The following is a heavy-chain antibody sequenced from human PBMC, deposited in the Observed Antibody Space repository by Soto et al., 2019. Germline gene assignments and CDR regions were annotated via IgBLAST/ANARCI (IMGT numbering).Heavy chain of an antibody. CDR1: VDSVSSNSAA. CDR3: ARERARDFWSAKIWFDP. V-gene: IGHV6-1*01. J-gene: IGHJ5*02. CDR2: TCYRSKWYN. D-gene: IGHD3-3*01. Sequence: PSQTLSLTCAISVDSVSSNSAAWNWIRQSPSRGLEWLGRTCYRSKWYNDYAVSVKSRITINPDTSKNQFSLQLNSVTPEDTAVYYCARERARDFWSAKIWFDPWGQGTLVTVSS.